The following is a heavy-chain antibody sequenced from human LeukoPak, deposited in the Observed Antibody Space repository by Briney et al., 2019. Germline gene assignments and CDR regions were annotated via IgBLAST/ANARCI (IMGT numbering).Heavy chain of an antibody. V-gene: IGHV4-61*02. J-gene: IGHJ5*02. Sequence: PSQTLSLTCTVSGGSISSGSYYWSWIRQPAGKGLEWIVRIYTSGSTNYNPSLNSRATISVNTSNNPFSLKLRSGTCADTAVYYIARYGDTAIVTWGQGTLVSVSS. CDR2: IYTSGST. CDR1: GGSISSGSYY. CDR3: ARYGDTAIVT. D-gene: IGHD5-18*01.